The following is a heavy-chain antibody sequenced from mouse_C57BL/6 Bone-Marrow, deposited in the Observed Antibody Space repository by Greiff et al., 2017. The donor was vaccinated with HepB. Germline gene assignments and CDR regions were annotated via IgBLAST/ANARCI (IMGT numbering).Heavy chain of an antibody. J-gene: IGHJ3*01. CDR1: GFTFSDYG. CDR3: ARSHYYGSSRAWFAY. Sequence: EVKLVESGGGLVKPGGSLKLSCAASGFTFSDYGMHWVRQAPEKGLEWVAYISSGSSTIYYADTVKGRFTISRDNAKNTLFLQMTSLRSEDTAMYYCARSHYYGSSRAWFAYWGQGTLVTVSA. D-gene: IGHD1-1*01. V-gene: IGHV5-17*01. CDR2: ISSGSSTI.